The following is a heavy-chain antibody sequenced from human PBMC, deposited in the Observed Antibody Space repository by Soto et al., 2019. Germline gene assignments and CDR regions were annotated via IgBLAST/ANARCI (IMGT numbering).Heavy chain of an antibody. V-gene: IGHV3-23*01. CDR1: GFTFSSYA. CDR3: AKEFVAPYFDY. J-gene: IGHJ4*02. D-gene: IGHD3-10*01. Sequence: PGGSLRLSCAASGFTFSSYAMSWVRQAQGKGLEWVSAISGSGGSTYYADSVKGQFTISRDNSKSTLYLQMNSLSAEDTAVYYCAKEFVAPYFDYWGQGTLVTVSS. CDR2: ISGSGGST.